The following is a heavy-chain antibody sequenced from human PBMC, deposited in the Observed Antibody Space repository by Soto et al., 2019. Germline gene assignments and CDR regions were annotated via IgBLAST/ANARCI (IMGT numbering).Heavy chain of an antibody. D-gene: IGHD3-22*01. V-gene: IGHV4-30-4*01. J-gene: IGHJ3*02. CDR1: GGSISSGDYY. Sequence: SETLSLTCTVSGGSISSGDYYWSWIRQPPGKGLEWIGYIYYSGSTYYNPSLKSRVTISVDTSKNQFSLKLSSVTAADTAVYYCARVYYYDSSGSRMGFDIWGQGTMVTVSS. CDR2: IYYSGST. CDR3: ARVYYYDSSGSRMGFDI.